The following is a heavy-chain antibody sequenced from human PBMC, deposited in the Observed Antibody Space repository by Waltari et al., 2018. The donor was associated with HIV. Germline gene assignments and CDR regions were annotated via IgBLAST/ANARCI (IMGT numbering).Heavy chain of an antibody. CDR3: AKDYFVVVTAAGPFDP. CDR2: ISDDGSNK. V-gene: IGHV3-30*18. D-gene: IGHD2-21*02. J-gene: IGHJ5*02. CDR1: GFSFSSYG. Sequence: QVKLVESGGGVVQPGRSLRLSCAASGFSFSSYGMHWVRQAPGKGLGWVAVISDDGSNKYYADSVEGRLTISRDNSKNTLYLQMNSLRAEDTAVYYCAKDYFVVVTAAGPFDPWGQGTLVTVSS.